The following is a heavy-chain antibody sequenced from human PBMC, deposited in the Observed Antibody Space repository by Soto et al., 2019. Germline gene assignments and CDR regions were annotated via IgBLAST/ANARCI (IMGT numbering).Heavy chain of an antibody. Sequence: TSETLSLTCTVSGGSISSGGYYWSWIRQHPGKGLEWIGYIYYSGSTYYNPSLKSRVTISVDTSKNQFSLKLSSVTAADTAVYYCARAPRLDSRRYYFDYWGQGTLVTVSS. CDR1: GGSISSGGYY. CDR3: ARAPRLDSRRYYFDY. D-gene: IGHD3-22*01. V-gene: IGHV4-31*03. J-gene: IGHJ4*02. CDR2: IYYSGST.